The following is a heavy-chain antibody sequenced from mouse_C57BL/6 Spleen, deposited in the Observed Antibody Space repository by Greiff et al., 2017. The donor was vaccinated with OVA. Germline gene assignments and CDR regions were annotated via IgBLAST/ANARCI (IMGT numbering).Heavy chain of an antibody. Sequence: VKLQESGAELVKPGASVKVSCKASGYAFTNYLIEWVKQRPGQGLEWIGVINPGSGGTNYNEKFKGKATLTADKSSSTAYMQLSSLTSEDSAVYFCAVAPFAYWGQGTLVTVSA. V-gene: IGHV1-54*01. CDR1: GYAFTNYL. CDR3: AVAPFAY. CDR2: INPGSGGT. J-gene: IGHJ3*01.